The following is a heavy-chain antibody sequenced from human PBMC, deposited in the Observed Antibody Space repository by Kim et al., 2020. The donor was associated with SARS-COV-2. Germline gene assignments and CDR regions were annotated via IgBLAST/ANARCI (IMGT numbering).Heavy chain of an antibody. J-gene: IGHJ4*02. CDR1: GGSISSSSYY. Sequence: SETLSLTCTVSGGSISSSSYYWGWIRQPPGKGLEWIGSIYYSGRTYYNPSLKSRVTISVDTSKNQFSLKLSSVTAADTAVYYCGGHGKQQRVTFDYWGQGPLATVSS. D-gene: IGHD6-13*01. CDR2: IYYSGRT. V-gene: IGHV4-39*01. CDR3: GGHGKQQRVTFDY.